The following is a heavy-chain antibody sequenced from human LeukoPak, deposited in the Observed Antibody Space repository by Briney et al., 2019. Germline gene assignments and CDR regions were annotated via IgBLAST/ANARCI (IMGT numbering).Heavy chain of an antibody. D-gene: IGHD1-26*01. V-gene: IGHV3-9*03. Sequence: PGGSLRLSCAASGFTFDDYAMHWVRQAPGKGLEWVSGISWNSGSIGYADSVKGRFTISRDNAKNSLYLQMNSLRAEDMALYYCAKGVGATTGSAFDIWGQGTMVTVSS. CDR2: ISWNSGSI. CDR1: GFTFDDYA. J-gene: IGHJ3*02. CDR3: AKGVGATTGSAFDI.